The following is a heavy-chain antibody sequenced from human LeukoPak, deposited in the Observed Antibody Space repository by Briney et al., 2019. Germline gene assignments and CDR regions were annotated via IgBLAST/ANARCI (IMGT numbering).Heavy chain of an antibody. V-gene: IGHV4-59*08. CDR1: GGSISGYY. CDR3: ARSPPGWYYDNSGQYYFDT. Sequence: SETLSLTCTVSGGSISGYYWSWIRQSPGKRLEWIAYISFTGNTNYNPSLKSRVTISLDTTKTHFSLTLSSLTAADTAVYYCARSPPGWYYDNSGQYYFDTWGQGALVTVSS. D-gene: IGHD3-22*01. J-gene: IGHJ4*02. CDR2: ISFTGNT.